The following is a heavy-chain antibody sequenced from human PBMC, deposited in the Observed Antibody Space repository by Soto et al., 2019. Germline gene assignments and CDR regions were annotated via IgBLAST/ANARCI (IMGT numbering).Heavy chain of an antibody. CDR1: GGSISSGDYY. CDR3: ARVHSDPVVVITNFDY. J-gene: IGHJ4*02. Sequence: PSETLSLTCTVSGGSISSGDYYWSWIRQPPGKGLEWIGYIYYSGSTYYNPSLKSRVTISVDTSKNQFSLKLSSVTAAYMAVYYCARVHSDPVVVITNFDYWGQGTLVTVSS. D-gene: IGHD3-22*01. CDR2: IYYSGST. V-gene: IGHV4-30-4*01.